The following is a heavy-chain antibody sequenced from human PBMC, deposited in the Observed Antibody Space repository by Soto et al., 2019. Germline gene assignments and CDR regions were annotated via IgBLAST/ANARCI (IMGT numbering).Heavy chain of an antibody. CDR2: VSYTET. V-gene: IGHV4-61*08. J-gene: IGHJ5*02. D-gene: IGHD6-13*01. CDR3: ARAKAPLYSSSWYWFDP. Sequence: SETLSLTSGVAGYTIITGGDAWARNRQPPGKGLEWIGYVSYTETDYNPSLQSRATISVDTSKNQFSLKLSSVTAADTAVYYCARAKAPLYSSSWYWFDPWGQGTLVTVSS. CDR1: GYTIITGGDA.